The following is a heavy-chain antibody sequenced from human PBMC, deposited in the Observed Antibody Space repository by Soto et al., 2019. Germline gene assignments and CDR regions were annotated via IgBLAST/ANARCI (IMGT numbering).Heavy chain of an antibody. D-gene: IGHD4-4*01. CDR1: GFTFDDYT. V-gene: IGHV3-43*01. CDR2: ISWDGYGT. J-gene: IGHJ4*02. Sequence: HPGGSLRLSCAASGFTFDDYTMHWVRQAPGKGLEWVSLISWDGYGTYYADSVRGRFTISRDNSKNSLYLQMNSLRTEDTALYYCAKDPSNYEYYFDYWGQGTLVTVSS. CDR3: AKDPSNYEYYFDY.